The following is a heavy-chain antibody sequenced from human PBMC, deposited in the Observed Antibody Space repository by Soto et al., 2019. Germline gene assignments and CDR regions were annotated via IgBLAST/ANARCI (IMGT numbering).Heavy chain of an antibody. CDR2: IDSNGRNS. D-gene: IGHD2-2*01. Sequence: EVQLVDSGGALVQPGGSLRLSCEASGFTFRNYYMHWVRQAPGKGLMWVARIDSNGRNSVYADSVKGRFTVSRDNAKNTLFLQMDSLTAEDTAVYYCAREQYTLNYAGYWGQGTQVTVS. CDR3: AREQYTLNYAGY. J-gene: IGHJ1*01. V-gene: IGHV3-74*01. CDR1: GFTFRNYY.